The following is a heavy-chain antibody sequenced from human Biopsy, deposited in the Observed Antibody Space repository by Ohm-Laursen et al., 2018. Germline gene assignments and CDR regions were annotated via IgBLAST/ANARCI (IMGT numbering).Heavy chain of an antibody. CDR3: ARDTRWSPYGMDV. Sequence: SSVKVSCKAPGGTFSDYAISWVRQAPGQGLEWMGGVTPIFGTSNHALKFQGRVTITADKSTSTAYMELNSLRAEDTAVYYCARDTRWSPYGMDVWGQGTTVTVSS. J-gene: IGHJ6*02. D-gene: IGHD4-23*01. CDR1: GGTFSDYA. V-gene: IGHV1-69*06. CDR2: VTPIFGTS.